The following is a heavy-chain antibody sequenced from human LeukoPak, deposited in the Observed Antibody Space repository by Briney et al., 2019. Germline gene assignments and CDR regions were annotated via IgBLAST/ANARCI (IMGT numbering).Heavy chain of an antibody. Sequence: PGGSLRLSCAASGFTFSTYGMSWVRQAPGKGLDWVSAVSGSGGSTHYADSVTGRFTISRDNSKNTLYLQMNSLRAEDTAVYYCARDRGSYSSSWYSRWFDPWGQGTLVTVFS. J-gene: IGHJ5*02. CDR1: GFTFSTYG. D-gene: IGHD6-13*01. CDR3: ARDRGSYSSSWYSRWFDP. V-gene: IGHV3-23*01. CDR2: VSGSGGST.